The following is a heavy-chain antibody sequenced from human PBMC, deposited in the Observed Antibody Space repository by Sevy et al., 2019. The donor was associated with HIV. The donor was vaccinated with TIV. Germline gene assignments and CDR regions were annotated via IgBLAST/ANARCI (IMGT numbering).Heavy chain of an antibody. CDR2: IYSGGST. V-gene: IGHV3-53*01. Sequence: GGSLRLSCAASGFTVSSNYMSWVRQAPGKGLEWVSVIYSGGSTYYADTVKGRFTISRDNSKNTLYLQMNSLRAEDTAVYYCARVNCSGGSCYYYCGMDVWGQGTTVTVSS. J-gene: IGHJ6*02. CDR1: GFTVSSNY. D-gene: IGHD2-15*01. CDR3: ARVNCSGGSCYYYCGMDV.